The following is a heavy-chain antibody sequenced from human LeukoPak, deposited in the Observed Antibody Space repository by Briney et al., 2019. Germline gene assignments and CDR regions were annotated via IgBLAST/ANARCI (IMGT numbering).Heavy chain of an antibody. CDR2: ISGDGGST. CDR3: AKAVGLLWFGELEY. D-gene: IGHD3-10*01. J-gene: IGHJ4*02. Sequence: GGSLRLSCAASGFTFDDYAMHWVRQAPGKCLEWVSLISGDGGSTYYADSVKGRFTISRDNSKNSPYLQMNSLRTEDTALYYCAKAVGLLWFGELEYWGQGTLVTVSS. V-gene: IGHV3-43*02. CDR1: GFTFDDYA.